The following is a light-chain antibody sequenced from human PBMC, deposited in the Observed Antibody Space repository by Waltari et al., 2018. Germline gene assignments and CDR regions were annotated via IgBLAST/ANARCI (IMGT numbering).Light chain of an antibody. J-gene: IGLJ3*02. V-gene: IGLV4-69*01. CDR1: SGHSSNI. CDR3: QTGGHGTWV. CDR2: VNSDGSH. Sequence: LVLTQSPSASASLGASVKLTCTLSSGHSSNIIAWHQQQPEKGPRYLMKVNSDGSHSKGDGIPDRFSGSSAGAGRYLTISSLQSEDEADYYCQTGGHGTWVFGGGTKLTVL.